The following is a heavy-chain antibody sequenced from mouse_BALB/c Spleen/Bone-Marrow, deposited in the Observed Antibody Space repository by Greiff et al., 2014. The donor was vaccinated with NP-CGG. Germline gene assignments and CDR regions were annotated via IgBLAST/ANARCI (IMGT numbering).Heavy chain of an antibody. Sequence: VQLVESGAELVRPGTSVKVSCKASGYAFTDYLMEWLKQRPGQGLEWIGVINPGSGSTNYNEKFKDKATLTADKSSSTAYMQLSSLTSDDSAVYFCARYDGYFDYWGQGTILIVSS. CDR1: GYAFTDYL. CDR3: ARYDGYFDY. D-gene: IGHD2-3*01. V-gene: IGHV1-54*01. J-gene: IGHJ2*01. CDR2: INPGSGST.